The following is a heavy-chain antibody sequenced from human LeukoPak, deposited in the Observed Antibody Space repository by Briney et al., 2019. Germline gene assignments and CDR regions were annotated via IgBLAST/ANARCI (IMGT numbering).Heavy chain of an antibody. CDR1: GFTITSYA. D-gene: IGHD1-26*01. V-gene: IGHV3-23*01. Sequence: PGGSPRLSCAASGFTITSYAVNWVRHAPGKGREWVSCISGGVTEYFADSVRGRFIISSGSCHSFARLRMNSPTVEDTAVSYWARTQGALDYGGQGYLVAV. CDR3: ARTQGALDY. CDR2: ISGGVTE. J-gene: IGHJ4*02.